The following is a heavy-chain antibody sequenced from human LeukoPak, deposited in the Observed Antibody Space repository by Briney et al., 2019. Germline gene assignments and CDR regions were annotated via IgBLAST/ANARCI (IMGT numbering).Heavy chain of an antibody. D-gene: IGHD3-22*01. CDR1: GGTFSSYA. J-gene: IGHJ3*02. CDR3: ARDQSGYYDSRRIDI. CDR2: IIPILGIA. V-gene: IGHV1-69*04. Sequence: SVKVSCKASGGTFSSYAISWVRQAPGQGLEWMGRIIPILGIANYAQKFQGRVTITADKSTSTAYMELSSLRSEDTAVYYCARDQSGYYDSRRIDIWGQGTMVTVSS.